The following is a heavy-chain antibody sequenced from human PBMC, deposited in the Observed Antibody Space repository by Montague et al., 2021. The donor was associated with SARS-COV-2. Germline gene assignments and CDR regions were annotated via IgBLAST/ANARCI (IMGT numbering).Heavy chain of an antibody. CDR2: MYTSRST. CDR1: GGSISSGSYY. J-gene: IGHJ6*02. Sequence: TLSLTCTVSGGSISSGSYYWSWIRQPAGKGLEWIGRMYTSRSTNYNPSLKSRVTISVGTSKNQFTLKLSSVTAADTAVYYCGRYIDYYGMDVWGQGTTVTVSS. V-gene: IGHV4-61*02. CDR3: GRYIDYYGMDV. D-gene: IGHD5-12*01.